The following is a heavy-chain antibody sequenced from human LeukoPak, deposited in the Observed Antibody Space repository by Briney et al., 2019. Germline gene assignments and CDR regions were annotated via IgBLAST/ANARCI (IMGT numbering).Heavy chain of an antibody. CDR2: IYSGGST. D-gene: IGHD1-1*01. J-gene: IGHJ4*02. CDR1: GFTFGNSW. V-gene: IGHV3-66*02. Sequence: PGGSLRLSCAASGFTFGNSWVHWVRQAPGKGLEWVSVIYSGGSTYYADSVKGRFTISRDNSKNTLYLQMNSLRAEDTAVYYCARGTTGTLYYWGQGTLVTVSS. CDR3: ARGTTGTLYY.